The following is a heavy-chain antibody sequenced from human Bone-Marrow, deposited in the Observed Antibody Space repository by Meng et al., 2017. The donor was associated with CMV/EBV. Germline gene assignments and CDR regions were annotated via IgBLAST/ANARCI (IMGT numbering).Heavy chain of an antibody. V-gene: IGHV3-21*01. D-gene: IGHD3-16*02. CDR2: ISSSSSYI. CDR1: GFTFSSYS. CDR3: ASYPPNYVWGSYRYTWFDP. Sequence: GSLKISCAASGFTFSSYSMNWVRQAPGKGLEWVSSISSSSSYIYYADSVKGRFTISRDNAKNSLYLQMNSLRAEDTAVYYCASYPPNYVWGSYRYTWFDPWGQGTLVTVSS. J-gene: IGHJ5*02.